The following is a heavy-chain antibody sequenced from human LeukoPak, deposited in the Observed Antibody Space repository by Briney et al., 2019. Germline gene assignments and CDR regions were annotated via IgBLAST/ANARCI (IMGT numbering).Heavy chain of an antibody. Sequence: SETLSLTCTVSGGSISSGSYYWRWIRQPAGKGLEWIGRIYTSGSTHYNPSLKSRVTISIDTSKNQFSLRLTSVTAADTAVYYCARQTGSGLFILPGGQGTLVTVSS. CDR2: IYTSGST. CDR1: GGSISSGSYY. D-gene: IGHD3/OR15-3a*01. CDR3: ARQTGSGLFILP. J-gene: IGHJ4*02. V-gene: IGHV4-61*02.